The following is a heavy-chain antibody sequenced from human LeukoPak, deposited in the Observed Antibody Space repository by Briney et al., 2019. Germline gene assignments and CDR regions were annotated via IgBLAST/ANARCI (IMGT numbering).Heavy chain of an antibody. CDR2: VYHTWST. CDR3: SRGGRRMVAASYFDS. J-gene: IGHJ4*02. Sequence: SETLSLTCAVSAYFIRSGYSWGWIRQSPGKGLEWIGRVYHTWSTYYNPSLKSGATLSVDTSKNHFSLKLTSVTAADRAGSYFSRGGRRMVAASYFDSWGQGTLVTVFS. CDR1: AYFIRSGYS. D-gene: IGHD2-15*01. V-gene: IGHV4-38-2*01.